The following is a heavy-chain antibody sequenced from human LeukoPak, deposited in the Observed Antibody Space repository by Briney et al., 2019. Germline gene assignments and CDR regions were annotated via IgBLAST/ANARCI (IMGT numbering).Heavy chain of an antibody. CDR3: ARSDCSSTSCYSRGGYYYYMDV. J-gene: IGHJ6*03. Sequence: ASVKVSCKASGYTFTGYYMHWVRQAPGQGLEWMGWINPNSGGTNYAQKFQGRVTMTRDTSISTAYMELSRLRSDDTAVYYCARSDCSSTSCYSRGGYYYYMDVWGKGTTVTVSS. D-gene: IGHD2-2*01. CDR2: INPNSGGT. CDR1: GYTFTGYY. V-gene: IGHV1-2*02.